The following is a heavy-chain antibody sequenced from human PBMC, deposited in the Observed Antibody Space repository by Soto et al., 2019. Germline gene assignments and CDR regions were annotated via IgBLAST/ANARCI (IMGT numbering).Heavy chain of an antibody. J-gene: IGHJ4*01. Sequence: QVQLVQSGAEVKKPGASVKVSCKASGYTFTSYAMHWVRQAPVQSLEWMGWINAGNGNTKYSQKLQGSVTITRDKVARKDYMELRSIRSEDTAVYDGAKSSGYYYVDYWGHGNLVTVSS. CDR2: INAGNGNT. CDR3: AKSSGYYYVDY. V-gene: IGHV1-3*01. CDR1: GYTFTSYA. D-gene: IGHD3-22*01.